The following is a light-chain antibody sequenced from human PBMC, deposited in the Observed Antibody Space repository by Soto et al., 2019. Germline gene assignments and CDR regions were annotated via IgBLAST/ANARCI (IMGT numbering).Light chain of an antibody. J-gene: IGKJ1*01. CDR3: QQYVSSPRT. V-gene: IGKV3-20*01. CDR1: QIVSSSY. CDR2: GAS. Sequence: EIVLTQSPGTLSLSPGDRATLSCRASQIVSSSYLAWYQQKPGQAPRLLMYGASNRATGIPDRFSGSGSGTDFTLTISGLEPEDFAVYYCQQYVSSPRTFGQGTKVAVK.